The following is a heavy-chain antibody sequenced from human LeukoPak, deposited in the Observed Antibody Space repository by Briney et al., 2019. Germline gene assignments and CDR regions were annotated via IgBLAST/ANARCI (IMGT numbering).Heavy chain of an antibody. CDR2: IYHSGST. J-gene: IGHJ3*02. Sequence: SETLSLTCAVSGYSISSGYYWGWIRQPPGKGLEWIGSIYHSGSTYYNPSLKSRVTISVDTSKSQFSLRLSSVTAADTAVYYCARLDGSYRLGAFDIWGQGTMVTVSS. V-gene: IGHV4-38-2*01. CDR3: ARLDGSYRLGAFDI. CDR1: GYSISSGYY. D-gene: IGHD1-26*01.